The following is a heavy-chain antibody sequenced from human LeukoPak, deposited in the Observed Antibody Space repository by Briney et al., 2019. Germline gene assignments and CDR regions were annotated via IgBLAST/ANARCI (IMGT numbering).Heavy chain of an antibody. J-gene: IGHJ4*02. Sequence: GGSLRLSCAASGFPFSTYWMAWVRQAPGKGLEWVANIKEDGSQKYHVDSVKGRFTISRDNSKNTLYLQMNSLRAEDTAVYYCARVNSGSYYEGYFDYWGQGTLVTVSS. D-gene: IGHD1-26*01. CDR3: ARVNSGSYYEGYFDY. CDR1: GFPFSTYW. V-gene: IGHV3-7*03. CDR2: IKEDGSQK.